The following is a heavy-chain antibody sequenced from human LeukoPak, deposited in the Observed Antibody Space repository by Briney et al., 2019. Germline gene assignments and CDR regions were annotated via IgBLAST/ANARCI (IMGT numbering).Heavy chain of an antibody. Sequence: GGSLRLSCAASGFTFNSYAMNWVRQAPGKGLEWVSGISGSDDITYYADSVKGRFTISRDNSKSTLYLQMNSVRAEDTAVYYCAKGPEKGVFDIWGQGTMVTVSS. CDR2: ISGSDDIT. V-gene: IGHV3-23*01. CDR3: AKGPEKGVFDI. D-gene: IGHD3-10*01. J-gene: IGHJ3*02. CDR1: GFTFNSYA.